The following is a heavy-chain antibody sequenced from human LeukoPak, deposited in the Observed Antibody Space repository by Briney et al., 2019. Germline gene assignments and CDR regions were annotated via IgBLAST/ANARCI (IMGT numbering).Heavy chain of an antibody. CDR3: ARGNYDFWSGYYYYYGMDV. D-gene: IGHD3-3*01. CDR2: IYYSGST. V-gene: IGHV4-59*01. J-gene: IGHJ6*02. CDR1: GGSISSYY. Sequence: SETLSLTCTVSGGSISSYYWSWIRQPPGKGLEWIGYIYYSGSTNYNPSLKSRVTISVDTSKNQFSLKLSSVTAADTAVYYCARGNYDFWSGYYYYYGMDVWGQGTTVTVSS.